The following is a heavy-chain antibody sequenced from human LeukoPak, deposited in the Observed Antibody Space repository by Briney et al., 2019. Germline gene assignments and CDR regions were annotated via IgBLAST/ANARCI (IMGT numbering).Heavy chain of an antibody. D-gene: IGHD4-17*01. CDR3: ARNASYQYGDYDY. CDR2: INPNSGGT. J-gene: IGHJ4*02. V-gene: IGHV1-2*02. CDR1: GYTFTGYY. Sequence: ASVKVSCKASGYTFTGYYMHWVRQAPGQGLEWMGWINPNSGGTNYAQKFQGRVTMTKDTSISTDYMELSRLRSDDTAVYYCARNASYQYGDYDYWGQGTLVTVSS.